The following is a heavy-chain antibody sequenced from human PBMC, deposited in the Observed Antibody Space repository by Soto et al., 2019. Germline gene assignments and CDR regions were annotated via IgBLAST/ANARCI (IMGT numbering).Heavy chain of an antibody. CDR1: GDSVSSNSAV. CDR3: ARLTDISGWYDF. D-gene: IGHD6-19*01. CDR2: TYYRSQWYS. Sequence: PSQTLSLTCAISGDSVSSNSAVWNWIRQSPSRGLEWLGRTYYRSQWYSDYAMSVRGRITIDSDTSKNQFSLLLNSVTPEDTAIYYCARLTDISGWYDFWGHGTLVTVSS. J-gene: IGHJ5*01. V-gene: IGHV6-1*01.